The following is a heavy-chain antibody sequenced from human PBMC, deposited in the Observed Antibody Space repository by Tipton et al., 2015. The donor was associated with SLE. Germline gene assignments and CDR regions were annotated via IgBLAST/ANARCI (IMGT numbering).Heavy chain of an antibody. J-gene: IGHJ6*03. V-gene: IGHV4-59*01. CDR2: IYYSGST. Sequence: LRLSCAVYGGSFSSYYWSWIRQPPGKGLEWIGYIYYSGSTNYNPSLKSRVTISVDTSKNQFSLKVSSVTAADTAVYYCARERTYYYGSGPPVHYYYMDVWGKGTTVTVSS. CDR1: GGSFSSYY. D-gene: IGHD3-10*01. CDR3: ARERTYYYGSGPPVHYYYMDV.